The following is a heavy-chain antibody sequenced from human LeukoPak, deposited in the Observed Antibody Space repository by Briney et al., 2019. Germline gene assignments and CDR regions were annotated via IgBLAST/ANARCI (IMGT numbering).Heavy chain of an antibody. V-gene: IGHV4-59*01. CDR2: IYYNGST. J-gene: IGHJ4*02. D-gene: IGHD3-3*01. CDR3: ARMGTLWSGYSFDY. Sequence: IYYNGSTNYNPSLKSRVTISVDTSKNQFSLKLSSVTAADTAVYYCARMGTLWSGYSFDYWGQGALVTVSS.